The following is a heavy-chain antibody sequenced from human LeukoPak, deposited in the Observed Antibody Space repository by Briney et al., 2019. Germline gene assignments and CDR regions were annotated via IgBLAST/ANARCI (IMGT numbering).Heavy chain of an antibody. V-gene: IGHV7-4-1*02. CDR2: ISTNTGNP. J-gene: IGHJ4*02. Sequence: GESLKISCKASGYTFSNYAGNWVRQAPGQGLEWMGWISTNTGNPTYAQDFTGRFVFSLDTSISTAYPQISSLKAEDTAVYYCARKMSSGWYVDYWGQGTLVTVSS. D-gene: IGHD6-19*01. CDR3: ARKMSSGWYVDY. CDR1: GYTFSNYA.